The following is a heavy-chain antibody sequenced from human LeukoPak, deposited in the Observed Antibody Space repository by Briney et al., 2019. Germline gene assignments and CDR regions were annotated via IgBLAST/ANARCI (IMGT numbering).Heavy chain of an antibody. J-gene: IGHJ3*02. CDR1: ADSFSSHY. Sequence: SETLSLTCAVSADSFSSHYWTWIRQPPGKGLAWVGYISYIGSTNYNPPLTSRVTISIDTSKNQFSLMLSSVTAADTAVYYCARDLVTVTKGFDIWGQGTMVSVSS. D-gene: IGHD4-17*01. CDR3: ARDLVTVTKGFDI. CDR2: ISYIGST. V-gene: IGHV4-59*11.